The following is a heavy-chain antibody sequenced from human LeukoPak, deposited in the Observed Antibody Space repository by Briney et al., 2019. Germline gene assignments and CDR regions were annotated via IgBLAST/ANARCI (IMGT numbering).Heavy chain of an antibody. CDR1: GGSISPYY. J-gene: IGHJ4*02. CDR2: IDYRGST. Sequence: SETLSLTCTVSGGSISPYYWSWIRQPPGKGLEWLGCIDYRGSTQYNPSLKSRVTISVDTSKQQFSLKLSSVTAADTAVYYCARDLELERNRWNYFESWGQGTLVTVSS. CDR3: ARDLELERNRWNYFES. D-gene: IGHD1-1*01. V-gene: IGHV4-59*01.